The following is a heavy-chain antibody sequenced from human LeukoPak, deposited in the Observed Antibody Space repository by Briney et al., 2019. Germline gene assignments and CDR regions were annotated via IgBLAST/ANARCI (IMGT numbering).Heavy chain of an antibody. V-gene: IGHV3-30*04. CDR1: GFTFSSYA. Sequence: GRSLRLSCAASGFTFSSYAMHWVRQAPGXGLXWVAAIWYDGRDNYYADSVKGRFNISRDNIKNTLYLQMNSLRPEDTAVYFCARDEIAAPAFSWGQGTLVTVSS. J-gene: IGHJ4*02. CDR2: IWYDGRDN. D-gene: IGHD6-25*01. CDR3: ARDEIAAPAFS.